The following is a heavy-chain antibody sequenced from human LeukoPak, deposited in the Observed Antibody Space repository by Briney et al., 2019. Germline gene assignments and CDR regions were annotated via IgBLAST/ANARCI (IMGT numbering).Heavy chain of an antibody. CDR1: GFTFSSYW. V-gene: IGHV3-7*01. Sequence: EGSLRLSCAASGFTFSSYWMSWVRQAPGKGLEWVANIKQDGSEKYYVDSVKGRFTISRDNAKNSLYLQMNSLRAEDTAVYYCARVRFLEWLLQYYFDYWGQGTLVTVSS. CDR3: ARVRFLEWLLQYYFDY. CDR2: IKQDGSEK. D-gene: IGHD3-3*01. J-gene: IGHJ4*02.